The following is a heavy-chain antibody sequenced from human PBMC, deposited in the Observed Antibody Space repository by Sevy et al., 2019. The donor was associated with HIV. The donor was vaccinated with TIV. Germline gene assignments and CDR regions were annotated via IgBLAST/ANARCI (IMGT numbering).Heavy chain of an antibody. J-gene: IGHJ4*02. CDR1: GFIFSGYN. V-gene: IGHV3-21*06. Sequence: GGSLRLSCAASGFIFSGYNMHWVRQAPGKGLEWVSSISTSSTYIYQADSVKGRFTISRDNAQNSVYLQMNSLRVEDTALYYCARDLGYESTGYLPLFDNWGQGTLVTVSS. CDR2: ISTSSTYI. D-gene: IGHD3-22*01. CDR3: ARDLGYESTGYLPLFDN.